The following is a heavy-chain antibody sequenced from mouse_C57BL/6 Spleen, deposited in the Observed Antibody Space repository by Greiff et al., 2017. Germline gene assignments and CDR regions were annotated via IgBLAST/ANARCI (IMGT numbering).Heavy chain of an antibody. D-gene: IGHD1-1*02. Sequence: EVHLVESGGGLVKPGGSLKLSCAASGFTFSSYAMSWVRQTPEKRLEWVATISDGGSYTYYPDNVKGRFTISRDNAKNNLYLQMSHLKSEDTAMYYCARDQIWGYAMDYWGQGTSVTVSS. CDR3: ARDQIWGYAMDY. CDR1: GFTFSSYA. V-gene: IGHV5-4*01. J-gene: IGHJ4*01. CDR2: ISDGGSYT.